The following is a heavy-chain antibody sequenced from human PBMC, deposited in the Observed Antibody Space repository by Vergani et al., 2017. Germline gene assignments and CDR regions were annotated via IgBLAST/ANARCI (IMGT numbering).Heavy chain of an antibody. Sequence: EVQLVETGGGLIKPGGSLRLSCAASGFTVSSNYMSWVRQAPGKGLEWVSVIYSGGSTYYAGSVKGRFTISRDNSKNTLYLQMNSLRSDDTAVYYCSRVPYGSGSYYSWWGQGTLVTVSS. CDR1: GFTVSSNY. V-gene: IGHV3-53*05. CDR2: IYSGGST. D-gene: IGHD3-10*01. CDR3: SRVPYGSGSYYSW. J-gene: IGHJ4*02.